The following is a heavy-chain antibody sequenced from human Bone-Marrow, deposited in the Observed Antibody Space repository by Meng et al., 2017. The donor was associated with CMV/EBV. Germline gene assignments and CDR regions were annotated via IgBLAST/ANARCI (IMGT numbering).Heavy chain of an antibody. Sequence: SEPLSLTCTVSGGSVSSGSYYWSWIRQPPGKGLEWIGYIYYSGSTNYNPSLKSRVTISVDTSKNQISLKLSSVTAADTAVYYCARSVVVVAAAPYYYYGMDVWGQGTTVTVSS. J-gene: IGHJ6*02. CDR1: GGSVSSGSYY. V-gene: IGHV4-61*01. D-gene: IGHD2-15*01. CDR3: ARSVVVVAAAPYYYYGMDV. CDR2: IYYSGST.